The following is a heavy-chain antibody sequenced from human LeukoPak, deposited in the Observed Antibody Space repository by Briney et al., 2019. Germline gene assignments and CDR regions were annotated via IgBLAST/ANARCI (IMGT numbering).Heavy chain of an antibody. J-gene: IGHJ4*02. CDR3: AKSVRFLEWFDY. Sequence: GGPLRLSCAASGFTFSSYWMHWVRQAPGKGLVWVSRINTDGSSTSYADSVKGRFTISRDNAKNTLYLQMNSLRAGDTAVYYCAKSVRFLEWFDYWGQGTLVTVSS. CDR2: INTDGSST. V-gene: IGHV3-74*01. CDR1: GFTFSSYW. D-gene: IGHD3-3*01.